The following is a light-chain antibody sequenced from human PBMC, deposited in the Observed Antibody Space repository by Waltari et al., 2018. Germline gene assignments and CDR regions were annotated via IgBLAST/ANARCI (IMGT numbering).Light chain of an antibody. V-gene: IGKV3-20*01. Sequence: VLTQSPGTLSLSPGERATPSCRASQSITKNDFACYQQHPGHAPRLLIYGASSRAAGVPDRFSGSGSGTDFTLTISRLEPEDFAVYYCQQYGSSVMYTFGQGTKLEIK. CDR2: GAS. J-gene: IGKJ2*01. CDR1: QSITKND. CDR3: QQYGSSVMYT.